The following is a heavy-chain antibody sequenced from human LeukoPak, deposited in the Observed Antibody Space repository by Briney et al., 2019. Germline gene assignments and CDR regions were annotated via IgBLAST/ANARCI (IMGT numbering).Heavy chain of an antibody. Sequence: GGSLRLSCAASGFMFSTSWMTWVRQAPGKGLEWVANIKPDGTETYYMDPVKGRFTISRDNAKNSLYLQMNSLRAEDTAVYYCARDRVGGGALDYWGQGTLVTVSS. CDR1: GFMFSTSW. CDR3: ARDRVGGGALDY. CDR2: IKPDGTET. J-gene: IGHJ4*02. D-gene: IGHD3-10*01. V-gene: IGHV3-7*01.